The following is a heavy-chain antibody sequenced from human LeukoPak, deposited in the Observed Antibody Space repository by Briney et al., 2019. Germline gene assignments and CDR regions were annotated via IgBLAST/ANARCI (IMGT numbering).Heavy chain of an antibody. CDR1: GGSFSGYY. D-gene: IGHD3-10*01. V-gene: IGHV4-34*01. J-gene: IGHJ4*02. Sequence: SETLSLTCAVYGGSFSGYYWSWIRQPPGKGLEWIGEINHSGSTNYNPSPKSRVTISVDTSKNQFSLKLSSVTAADTAVYYCARAPFGETMVHTSFDYWGQGTLVTVSS. CDR3: ARAPFGETMVHTSFDY. CDR2: INHSGST.